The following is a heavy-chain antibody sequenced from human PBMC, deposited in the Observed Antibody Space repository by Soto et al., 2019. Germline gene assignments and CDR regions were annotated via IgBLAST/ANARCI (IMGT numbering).Heavy chain of an antibody. Sequence: QLQLQESGPGVVKPSETLSLTCSVSGGSVSSSSYYWGWIRQPPGKGLECIGSIYYSGSTYYNPSLKSRVTISVDTSTNQFSLKLSSVTAADTAVYYCARRESFRGSHSFDIWGQGTMVTVSS. CDR1: GGSVSSSSYY. V-gene: IGHV4-39*01. J-gene: IGHJ3*02. CDR2: IYYSGST. CDR3: ARRESFRGSHSFDI. D-gene: IGHD3-10*01.